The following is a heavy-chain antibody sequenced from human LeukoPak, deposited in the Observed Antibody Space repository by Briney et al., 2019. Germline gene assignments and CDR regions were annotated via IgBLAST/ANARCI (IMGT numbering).Heavy chain of an antibody. Sequence: GGSLRLSCAASGFRFNTYWMSWVRQAPGKGLEWVDRIKSKTDGGTTDYAAPVKGRFTISRDDSKNTLYLQMNSLKTEDTAVYYCTTNPPHPELRRYDYWGQGTLVTVAS. CDR1: GFRFNTYW. D-gene: IGHD1-26*01. CDR3: TTNPPHPELRRYDY. V-gene: IGHV3-15*01. CDR2: IKSKTDGGTT. J-gene: IGHJ4*02.